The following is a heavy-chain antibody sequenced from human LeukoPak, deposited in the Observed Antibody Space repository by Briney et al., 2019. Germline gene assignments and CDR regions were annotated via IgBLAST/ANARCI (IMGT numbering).Heavy chain of an antibody. Sequence: GGSLRLSCAASGFTFSSHAMSWVRQAPGKGLEWVSAISFSGGSTYYADSVKGRFTISRDNSKNTLYLQMNSLRAEDTAVYYCAKDRLFGYCSSASCSVAIDYWGQGTLVTVSS. D-gene: IGHD2-2*01. V-gene: IGHV3-23*01. CDR2: ISFSGGST. J-gene: IGHJ4*02. CDR1: GFTFSSHA. CDR3: AKDRLFGYCSSASCSVAIDY.